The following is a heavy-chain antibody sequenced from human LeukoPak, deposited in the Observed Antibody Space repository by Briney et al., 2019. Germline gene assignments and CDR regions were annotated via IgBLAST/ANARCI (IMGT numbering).Heavy chain of an antibody. D-gene: IGHD3-10*01. J-gene: IGHJ4*02. CDR3: ARGLSFSDY. CDR1: GGSISSYY. V-gene: IGHV4-59*01. Sequence: SETLSLTCTVSGGSISSYYWSWIRQPPGKGLEWIGYIYYSGSTNYNPSPKSRVTISVDTSKNQFSLKLSSVTAADTAVYYCARGLSFSDYWGQGTLVTVSS. CDR2: IYYSGST.